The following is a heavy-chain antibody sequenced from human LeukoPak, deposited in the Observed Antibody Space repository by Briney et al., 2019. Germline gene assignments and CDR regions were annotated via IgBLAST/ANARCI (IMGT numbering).Heavy chain of an antibody. D-gene: IGHD6-13*01. J-gene: IGHJ4*02. CDR1: GGSFSGYY. CDR3: ASFPLGTGGTGALDY. CDR2: INHSGST. Sequence: SETLSLTCAVYGGSFSGYYWTWIRQPPGKGLEWIGEINHSGSTNYNPSLKSRVTISVDTSKNQFSLKLSSVTAADTAVYYCASFPLGTGGTGALDYWGQGTLVTVSS. V-gene: IGHV4-34*01.